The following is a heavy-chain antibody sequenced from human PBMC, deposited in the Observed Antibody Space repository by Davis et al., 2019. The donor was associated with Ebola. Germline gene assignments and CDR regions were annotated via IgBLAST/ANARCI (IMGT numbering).Heavy chain of an antibody. D-gene: IGHD3-3*01. CDR1: GFTFSSYW. Sequence: PGGSLRLSCAASGFTFSSYWMSWVRQAPGKGLEWVANIKQDGSEKYYVDSVKGRFTISRDNAKNSLYLQMNSLRAEDTAVYYCARAPGDYDFWSGYLDYWGQGTLVTVSS. V-gene: IGHV3-7*03. CDR3: ARAPGDYDFWSGYLDY. J-gene: IGHJ4*02. CDR2: IKQDGSEK.